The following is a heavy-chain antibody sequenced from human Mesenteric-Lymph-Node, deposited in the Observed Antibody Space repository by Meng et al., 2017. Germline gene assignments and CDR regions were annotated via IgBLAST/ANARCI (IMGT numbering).Heavy chain of an antibody. CDR3: ARRGPSGNFSP. J-gene: IGHJ5*02. Sequence: QGPLQQWGAGLWKPSETLSRTCAVYGGSFSGYYWTWIRHPPGKGLEWIGEIDHRGNTKYNPSLKSRVTISLDTSKKQFSLKVSSVTAADSAVYYCARRGPSGNFSPWSQGALVTVSS. V-gene: IGHV4-34*01. CDR1: GGSFSGYY. D-gene: IGHD3-10*01. CDR2: IDHRGNT.